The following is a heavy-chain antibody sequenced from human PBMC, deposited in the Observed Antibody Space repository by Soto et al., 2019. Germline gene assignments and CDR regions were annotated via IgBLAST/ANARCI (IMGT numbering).Heavy chain of an antibody. V-gene: IGHV4-59*08. CDR3: ASGGPYSSSSGKLDY. CDR1: GGSISNYY. CDR2: IFYSGST. Sequence: SETLSLTCTVSGGSISNYYWSWIRQPPGRGLEWIGHIFYSGSTNYNPSLKSRVTISVDTSKNQFSLKLSSVTAADTAVYYCASGGPYSSSSGKLDYWGKGTLVPVSS. J-gene: IGHJ4*02. D-gene: IGHD6-6*01.